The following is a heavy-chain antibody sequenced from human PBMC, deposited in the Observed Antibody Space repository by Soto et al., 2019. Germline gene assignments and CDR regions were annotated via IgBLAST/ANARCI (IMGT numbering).Heavy chain of an antibody. CDR2: VKSKTDGWTT. D-gene: IGHD2-15*01. J-gene: IGHJ6*02. Sequence: GGSLRLSCAASGFSFSYALMSWVRQAPGKGLEWVGRVKSKTDGWTTDYAAPVKGRFTISRDDSKTTVYLQMNSLKTEDTAVYYCTTDCSGGSCYPGAHYYYYGMDVWGPGTTVTVSS. V-gene: IGHV3-15*01. CDR1: GFSFSYAL. CDR3: TTDCSGGSCYPGAHYYYYGMDV.